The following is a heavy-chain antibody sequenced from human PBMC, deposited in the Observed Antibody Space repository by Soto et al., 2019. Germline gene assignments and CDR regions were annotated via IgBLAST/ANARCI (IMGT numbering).Heavy chain of an antibody. CDR3: ARGRRVAGDDHFDY. V-gene: IGHV1-8*01. J-gene: IGHJ4*02. Sequence: QVQLVQSGAEVKKPGASVKVSCKASGYTFTSYDSNWVRQATGQGLEWMGWMNPNSGNTGYAQKFQGRVTMTRNTSISTAYMELSSLRSEDTAVYYCARGRRVAGDDHFDYWGQGTLVTVSS. D-gene: IGHD6-19*01. CDR2: MNPNSGNT. CDR1: GYTFTSYD.